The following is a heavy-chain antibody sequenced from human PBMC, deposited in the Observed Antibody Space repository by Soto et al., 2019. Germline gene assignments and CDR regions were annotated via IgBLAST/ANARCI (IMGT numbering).Heavy chain of an antibody. CDR3: ARAPDCVVVVPPAPASPYYYDYMDV. V-gene: IGHV3-21*01. CDR2: ISSGSSDI. Sequence: EVQLVESGGGLVKPGGSLRLSCAASGFTFSIYSMNWVRQAPGKGLEWVSSISSGSSDIYYADSVKGRFTISRDNAKNSLHMKMNSLRADDTAVYYWARAPDCVVVVPPAPASPYYYDYMDVWGKGTAVTVSS. D-gene: IGHD2-15*01. CDR1: GFTFSIYS. J-gene: IGHJ6*03.